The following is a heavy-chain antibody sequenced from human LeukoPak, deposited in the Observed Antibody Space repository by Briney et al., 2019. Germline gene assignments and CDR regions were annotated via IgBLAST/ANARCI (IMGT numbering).Heavy chain of an antibody. D-gene: IGHD2-15*01. J-gene: IGHJ6*02. V-gene: IGHV3-30*18. Sequence: GSLRLSCAASGFTFSAYGMHWVRQAPGKGLEWVAVISYDGNDKYYADSVKGRFTISGDNSKNRLYLQMNSLRVDDTAVYYCAKDHGFGYCSGDCYYYGMDVWGQGTTVTVSS. CDR2: ISYDGNDK. CDR3: AKDHGFGYCSGDCYYYGMDV. CDR1: GFTFSAYG.